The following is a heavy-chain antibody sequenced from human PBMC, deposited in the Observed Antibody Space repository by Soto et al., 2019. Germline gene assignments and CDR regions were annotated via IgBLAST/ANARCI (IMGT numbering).Heavy chain of an antibody. V-gene: IGHV3-74*01. CDR2: INSDGSST. D-gene: IGHD1-1*01. CDR1: GFTFSSFW. J-gene: IGHJ6*02. CDR3: ARDPLIGSTDYGLDV. Sequence: PGGSLRLSCAASGFTFSSFWMHWVRQVPGKGLVWVSRINSDGSSTAYADSVKGRFTISRDNAKSTLYLQVTSLRADDTAVYYCARDPLIGSTDYGLDVWGQGTTVTVSS.